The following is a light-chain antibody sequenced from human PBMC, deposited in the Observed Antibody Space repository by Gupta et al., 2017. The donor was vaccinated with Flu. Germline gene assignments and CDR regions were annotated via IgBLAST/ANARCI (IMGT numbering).Light chain of an antibody. CDR2: DVS. V-gene: IGLV2-14*01. CDR3: SSYRSSDTSDVL. Sequence: TMTCTGTRSDVGGDNYVSWYHHHPDKAPNLMIYDVSNRRAGGADRFSGSKSGNTAALTIAGLQAEDEADYYCSSYRSSDTSDVLFGGGTKLTVL. J-gene: IGLJ2*01. CDR1: RSDVGGDNY.